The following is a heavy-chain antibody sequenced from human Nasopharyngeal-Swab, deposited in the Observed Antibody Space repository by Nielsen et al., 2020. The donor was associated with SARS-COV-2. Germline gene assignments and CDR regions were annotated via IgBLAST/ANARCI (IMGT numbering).Heavy chain of an antibody. CDR2: ILTNGST. CDR3: AKKDKLQHLDAFDI. CDR1: GGSISSGRYY. D-gene: IGHD6-13*01. J-gene: IGHJ3*02. Sequence: SETLSLTCTVSGGSISSGRYYWSWIRQPAGKGLEWIGRILTNGSTNYNPSLKSRITISVDTSKNQFSLRLSSVTAADTAVYYCAKKDKLQHLDAFDIWGQGTVVTVSS. V-gene: IGHV4-61*02.